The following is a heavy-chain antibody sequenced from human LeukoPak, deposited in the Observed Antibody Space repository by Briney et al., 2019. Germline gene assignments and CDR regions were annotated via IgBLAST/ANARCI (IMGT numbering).Heavy chain of an antibody. CDR2: INPNSGDT. D-gene: IGHD3-10*01. V-gene: IGHV1-2*02. Sequence: ASVKVSCKASGYTFTCYYMHWVRQAPGQGLEWMGWINPNSGDTNYAQKFQGRVTMTRDTSISTAYMELSRLRSDETDVYYCARDWDGSGSYYNAAVGYWGQGTLVTVSS. CDR1: GYTFTCYY. J-gene: IGHJ4*02. CDR3: ARDWDGSGSYYNAAVGY.